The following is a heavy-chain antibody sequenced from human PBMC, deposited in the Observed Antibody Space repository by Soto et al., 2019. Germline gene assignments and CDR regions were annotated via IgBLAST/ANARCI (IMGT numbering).Heavy chain of an antibody. V-gene: IGHV3-21*01. CDR2: ISRNGNYI. Sequence: VGSLRLSCVASGFTFSSFHMNWVRQAPGEGLEWVSSISRNGNYIYYADSVKVRFTISRDNAENSLYLQINSLRAEDTAVYYCARVFGVSSRPRGYYYYYMDVWGKGTTVTVSS. CDR3: ARVFGVSSRPRGYYYYYMDV. J-gene: IGHJ6*03. CDR1: GFTFSSFH. D-gene: IGHD3-3*01.